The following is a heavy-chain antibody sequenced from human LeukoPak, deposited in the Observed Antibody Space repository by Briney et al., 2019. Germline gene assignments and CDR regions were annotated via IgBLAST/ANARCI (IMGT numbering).Heavy chain of an antibody. J-gene: IGHJ4*02. CDR1: GLTFNTYA. CDR2: INDGGRTT. CDR3: TNQPILAGSIDS. V-gene: IGHV3-23*01. Sequence: PGGSLRLSCAASGLTFNTYAMNWVRRAPGKGLEWVSTINDGGRTTYYADSVKGRFTISRDNSKNTVYLQMNNLRAEDTALYYCTNQPILAGSIDSWGQGTLVTVSS. D-gene: IGHD3-9*01.